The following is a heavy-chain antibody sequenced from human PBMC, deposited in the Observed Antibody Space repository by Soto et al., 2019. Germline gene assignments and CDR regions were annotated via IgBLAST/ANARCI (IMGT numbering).Heavy chain of an antibody. CDR3: VKGVSYAFDI. J-gene: IGHJ3*02. D-gene: IGHD3-16*01. V-gene: IGHV5-51*01. CDR2: IYPGDSDT. Sequence: GESLKISCKGSGYSFTSYWIGWVRQMPGKGLEWMGIIYPGDSDTRYSPSFQGQVTISANKSISTAYLQWSSLRAEDTAVYYCVKGVSYAFDIWGQGTMVTVSS. CDR1: GYSFTSYW.